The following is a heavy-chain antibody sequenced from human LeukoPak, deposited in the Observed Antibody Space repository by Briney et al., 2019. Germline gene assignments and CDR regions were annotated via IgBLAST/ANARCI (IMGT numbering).Heavy chain of an antibody. CDR1: GFTFSGST. V-gene: IGHV3-73*01. Sequence: GGSLRLSCAASGFTFSGSTMHWVRQASGKGLEWVGRIRSKANNYATAYATSVKGRFTLSRDDSKNTAYLQMNSLKTEDTAVYYCIRGAASGSYYGFDVWGQGATVTVSS. CDR3: IRGAASGSYYGFDV. J-gene: IGHJ6*02. CDR2: IRSKANNYAT. D-gene: IGHD1-26*01.